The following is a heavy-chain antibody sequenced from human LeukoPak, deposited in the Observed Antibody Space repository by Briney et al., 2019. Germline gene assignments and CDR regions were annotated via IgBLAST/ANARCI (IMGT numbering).Heavy chain of an antibody. V-gene: IGHV3-7*03. Sequence: GGSLRLSCVASGFTFSNYWMSWVRQAPGKGLEWVANIQQDGSEKYYVDSVKGRFTISRDNAKNSLYLQMNSLRAEDTAVYYCAKVDGGIAAAGTPDYWGQGTLVTVSS. D-gene: IGHD6-13*01. CDR2: IQQDGSEK. CDR3: AKVDGGIAAAGTPDY. CDR1: GFTFSNYW. J-gene: IGHJ4*02.